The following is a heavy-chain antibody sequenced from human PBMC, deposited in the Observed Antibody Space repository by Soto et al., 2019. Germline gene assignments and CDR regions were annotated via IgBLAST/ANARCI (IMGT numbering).Heavy chain of an antibody. CDR3: ATNYYDSSGYYPY. V-gene: IGHV1-69*13. D-gene: IGHD3-22*01. CDR1: GGTFSSYA. Sequence: GASVKVSCKASGGTFSSYAISWVRQAPGQGLEWMGGIIPIFGTANYAQKFQGRVTITADESTSTAYMELSSLRSEDTAVYYCATNYYDSSGYYPYWGQGTLVTVSS. J-gene: IGHJ4*02. CDR2: IIPIFGTA.